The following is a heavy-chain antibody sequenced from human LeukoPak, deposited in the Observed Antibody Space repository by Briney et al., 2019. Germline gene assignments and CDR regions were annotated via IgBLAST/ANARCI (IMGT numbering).Heavy chain of an antibody. CDR3: AGSIFGYPWFDP. D-gene: IGHD3-9*01. J-gene: IGHJ5*02. CDR2: VFHTGHT. V-gene: IGHV4-59*01. Sequence: SETLSLTCTVSAAISSFYWSWLRQPPGKGLEWIGYVFHTGHTNYNPSLKSRVTMSIDPSKDQFSLEVTSVTAADTAVYYCAGSIFGYPWFDPWGQGTLVTVSS. CDR1: AAISSFY.